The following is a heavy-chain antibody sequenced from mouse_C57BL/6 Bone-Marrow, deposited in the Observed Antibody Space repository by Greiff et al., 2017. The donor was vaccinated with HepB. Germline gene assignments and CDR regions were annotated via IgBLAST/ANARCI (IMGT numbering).Heavy chain of an antibody. V-gene: IGHV1-64*01. CDR1: GYTFTSYW. J-gene: IGHJ4*01. CDR2: IHPNSGST. D-gene: IGHD2-5*01. CDR3: ARGDYYSNYEDSYAMDY. Sequence: QVQLQQPGAELVKPGASVKLSCKASGYTFTSYWMHWVKQRPGQGLEWIGMIHPNSGSTNYNEKFKSKATLTVDKSSSTAYMQLSSLTSEDSAVYYCARGDYYSNYEDSYAMDYWGQGTSVTVSS.